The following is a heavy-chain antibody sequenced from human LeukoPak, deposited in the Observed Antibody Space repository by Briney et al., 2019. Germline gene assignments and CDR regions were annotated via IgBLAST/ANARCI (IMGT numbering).Heavy chain of an antibody. CDR2: INVDGSIT. Sequence: GGSLRLSCAASGFPFTSYWMRWVRQVPGKAPVCVSQINVDGSITRYADAVKGRFTISRDNAKNTLELEMNSLTVDDTGVYYCARGTWYIDVWGRGTLGTVSS. V-gene: IGHV3-74*01. J-gene: IGHJ2*01. CDR1: GFPFTSYW. CDR3: ARGTWYIDV. D-gene: IGHD1-7*01.